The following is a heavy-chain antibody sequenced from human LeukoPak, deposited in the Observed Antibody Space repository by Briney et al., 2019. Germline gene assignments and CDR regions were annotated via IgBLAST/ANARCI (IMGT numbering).Heavy chain of an antibody. V-gene: IGHV4-4*02. CDR3: ARERGEDGSGLG. J-gene: IGHJ4*02. CDR2: IYHSGST. Sequence: SETLSLTCTVSGGSISSSNWGSWVRQPPGKGLEWIGEIYHSGSTNYNPSLKSRVTISVDKSKNQFSLKLSSVTAADTAVYYCARERGEDGSGLGWGQGTLVTVSS. D-gene: IGHD3-10*01. CDR1: GGSISSSNW.